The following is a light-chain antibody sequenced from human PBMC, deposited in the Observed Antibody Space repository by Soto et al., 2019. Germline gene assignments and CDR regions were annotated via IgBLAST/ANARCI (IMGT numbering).Light chain of an antibody. V-gene: IGKV3-11*01. CDR1: QSIISS. Sequence: EIVLTQSPATLSLSPGERATLSCRASQSIISSLAWYQHKPGQPPRFLIYDASNRATGIPARFSGSGSGTDFTLTISSLEPEDFAVYYCQQRSNWTPSFGPGTKVDI. CDR3: QQRSNWTPS. CDR2: DAS. J-gene: IGKJ3*01.